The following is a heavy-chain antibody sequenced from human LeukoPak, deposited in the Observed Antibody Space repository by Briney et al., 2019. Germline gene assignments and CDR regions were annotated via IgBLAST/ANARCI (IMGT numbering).Heavy chain of an antibody. V-gene: IGHV3-7*01. CDR3: ARASSGRYFQFIDD. Sequence: GGSLRLSCAASGFTFSSYWTGWDRQDPGKGLEWVASINQDGSEKYYVDFVKGRFTISRDNAKKSLYLQMNSLRVEDTAVYYCARASSGRYFQFIDDWGQGTLVTVSS. D-gene: IGHD1-26*01. CDR2: INQDGSEK. J-gene: IGHJ4*02. CDR1: GFTFSSYW.